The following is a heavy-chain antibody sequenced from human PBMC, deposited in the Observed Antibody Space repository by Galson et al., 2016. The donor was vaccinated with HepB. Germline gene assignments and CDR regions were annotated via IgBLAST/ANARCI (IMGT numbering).Heavy chain of an antibody. Sequence: SLRLSCAASGFTFSRYSLNWVRQAPGKGLEWVSYISFDPTTTYYADSLRGRFTISRDNAKNSLYLQMNGLRDDDAAVYYCTADVGGGLRPFDYWGQGTLVTVSS. V-gene: IGHV3-48*02. D-gene: IGHD3-10*02. CDR2: ISFDPTTT. CDR3: TADVGGGLRPFDY. J-gene: IGHJ4*02. CDR1: GFTFSRYS.